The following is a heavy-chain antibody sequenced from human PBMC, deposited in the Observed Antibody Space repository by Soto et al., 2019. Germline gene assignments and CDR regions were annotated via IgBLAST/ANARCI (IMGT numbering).Heavy chain of an antibody. D-gene: IGHD3-9*01. CDR1: GFTFITYG. CDR3: AKDFYDLLTGLDY. J-gene: IGHJ4*02. V-gene: IGHV3-30*18. CDR2: LSYDGSHK. Sequence: QVQLLESGGGVVQPGRSLRLSCAASGFTFITYGMHWVRQAPGKGLEWVALLSYDGSHKHYADSVKGRFTISRDNSKNSLYLHMNSLRAEDTAVYYCAKDFYDLLTGLDYWGQGTVVTVSS.